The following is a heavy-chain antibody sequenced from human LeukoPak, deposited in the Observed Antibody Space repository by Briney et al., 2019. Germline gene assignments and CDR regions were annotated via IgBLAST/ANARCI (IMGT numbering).Heavy chain of an antibody. CDR3: ARGADYYDSSANYFDY. D-gene: IGHD3-22*01. Sequence: GSLRLSCAASGFTFSSYAMHWVRQAPGKGLEYVSAISSNGGSTYYANSVKGRFTISRNNSKNTLYLQMGSLRAEDMAVYYCARGADYYDSSANYFDYWGQGTLVTVSS. V-gene: IGHV3-64*01. CDR1: GFTFSSYA. J-gene: IGHJ4*02. CDR2: ISSNGGST.